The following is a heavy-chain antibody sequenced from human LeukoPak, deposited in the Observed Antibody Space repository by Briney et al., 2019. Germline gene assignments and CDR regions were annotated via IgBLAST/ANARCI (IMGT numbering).Heavy chain of an antibody. D-gene: IGHD4-11*01. CDR1: GGSFSGYY. CDR3: ARSTTIKGWFDP. J-gene: IGHJ5*02. Sequence: SETLSLTCAVYGGSFSGYYWSWIRQPPGKGLEWIGEINHSGSTNYNPSLKSRVTISVDTSKNQFSLKLSSVTAADTAVYYCARSTTIKGWFDPWGQGTLVTVSS. V-gene: IGHV4-34*01. CDR2: INHSGST.